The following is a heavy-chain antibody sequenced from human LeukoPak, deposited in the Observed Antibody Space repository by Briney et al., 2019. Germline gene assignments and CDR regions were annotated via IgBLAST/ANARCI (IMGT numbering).Heavy chain of an antibody. CDR1: GFIFSTYT. J-gene: IGHJ4*02. CDR2: ISHDGDNN. D-gene: IGHD3-22*01. CDR3: AREYTSGYYRTFDY. Sequence: GGSLRLSCAASGFIFSTYTMHWVRQAPGKGLEWVAIISHDGDNNYYADSVKGRFTISRDNSKDTLYLQMNSLGAEDSAVYYCAREYTSGYYRTFDYWGQGTVVTVSS. V-gene: IGHV3-30-3*01.